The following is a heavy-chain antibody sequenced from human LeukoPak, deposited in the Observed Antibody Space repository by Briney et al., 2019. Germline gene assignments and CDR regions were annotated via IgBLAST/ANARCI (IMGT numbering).Heavy chain of an antibody. D-gene: IGHD5-18*01. CDR1: DGSISSYY. V-gene: IGHV4-59*01. Sequence: PSETLSLTCTVSDGSISSYYWSWIRQPPGKGLEWIGHIYYSGSTNYNPSLKSRVTISIDTSKNQFCLRLSSVTAADTAVYYCARGAAGYSYGWGQGTLVTVSS. CDR2: IYYSGST. J-gene: IGHJ4*02. CDR3: ARGAAGYSYG.